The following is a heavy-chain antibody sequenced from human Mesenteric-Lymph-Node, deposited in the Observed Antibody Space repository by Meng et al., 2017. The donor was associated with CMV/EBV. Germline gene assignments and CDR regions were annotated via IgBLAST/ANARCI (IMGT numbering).Heavy chain of an antibody. Sequence: GESLKISCAASGFTFSSYSMNWVRQAPGKGLEGVSSISSSSSYIYYADSVKGRFTISRDNAKNSLYLQMNSLRAEDTAVYYCARDNYDFWSGQNHVGGDWFDPWGQGTLVTSPQ. CDR3: ARDNYDFWSGQNHVGGDWFDP. D-gene: IGHD3-3*01. CDR2: ISSSSSYI. V-gene: IGHV3-21*01. CDR1: GFTFSSYS. J-gene: IGHJ5*02.